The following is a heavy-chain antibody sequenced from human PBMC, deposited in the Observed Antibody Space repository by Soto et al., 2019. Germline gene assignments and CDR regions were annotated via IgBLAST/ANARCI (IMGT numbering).Heavy chain of an antibody. CDR1: GGSITGYS. Sequence: SGTLSLTCTVSGGSITGYSWSWIREPPGKGLEWMGYMYNTGSTVYNPSFKSRVTISVDTSKNQFSLKLNSVTAADTAVYYCARDLWGYCGTDCYPLDVWGQGTTVT. CDR2: MYNTGST. J-gene: IGHJ6*02. D-gene: IGHD2-21*02. V-gene: IGHV4-59*01. CDR3: ARDLWGYCGTDCYPLDV.